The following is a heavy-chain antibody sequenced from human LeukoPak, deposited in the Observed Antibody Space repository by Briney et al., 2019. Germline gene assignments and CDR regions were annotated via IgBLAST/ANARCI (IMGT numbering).Heavy chain of an antibody. J-gene: IGHJ4*02. CDR1: GFTFSSYE. CDR3: VRGWTSDY. Sequence: PGGSLRLSCAASGFTFSSYEMKWVRQAPGKGLEWVSYISGSGSSVFYADSVKGRFTISRDNAKNSLYLQMNSLRAEDTAVYYCVRGWTSDYWGQGTLVTVSS. CDR2: ISGSGSSV. D-gene: IGHD3/OR15-3a*01. V-gene: IGHV3-48*03.